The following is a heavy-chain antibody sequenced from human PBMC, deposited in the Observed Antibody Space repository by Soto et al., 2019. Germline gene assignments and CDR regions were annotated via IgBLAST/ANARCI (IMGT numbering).Heavy chain of an antibody. CDR3: ESWLVGGTFDS. V-gene: IGHV4-34*01. CDR2: INHSGRT. D-gene: IGHD1-26*01. CDR1: GDSFNKYY. J-gene: IGHJ4*02. Sequence: SETLSLTCAVYGDSFNKYYWSWLRQPPGKGLEWIAEINHSGRTNHNPALKSRVTVSVDTSKNQFSLKLRSVTAADTAVYYCESWLVGGTFDSWGQGNLVTVSS.